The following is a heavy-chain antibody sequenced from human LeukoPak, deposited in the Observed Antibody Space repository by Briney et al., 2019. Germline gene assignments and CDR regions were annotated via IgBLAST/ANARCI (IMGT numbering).Heavy chain of an antibody. D-gene: IGHD6-13*01. J-gene: IGHJ6*03. CDR2: IYYSGST. CDR1: GGSISSYY. Sequence: PSETLSLTCTVSGGSISSYYWSWIRQPPGKGLEWIGYIYYSGSTNYNPSLKSRVTISVDTSKNQFSLKLSSVTAADTAVYYCARSSGIAAAGRGYYYYMDVWGKGTTVTVSS. CDR3: ARSSGIAAAGRGYYYYMDV. V-gene: IGHV4-59*01.